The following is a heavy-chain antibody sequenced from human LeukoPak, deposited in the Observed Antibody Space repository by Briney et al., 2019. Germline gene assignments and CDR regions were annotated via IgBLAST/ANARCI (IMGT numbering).Heavy chain of an antibody. J-gene: IGHJ4*02. CDR3: ARGRDGYNYSFDY. D-gene: IGHD5-24*01. CDR2: ITSSRSYI. Sequence: ASVKVSCKASGGTFSRYSMNWVRQAPGKGLEWVSSITSSRSYIHYADSVKGRFTISRDNAKNSLYLQMNSLRAEDTAVYYCARGRDGYNYSFDYWGQGTLVTVSS. CDR1: GGTFSRYS. V-gene: IGHV3-21*01.